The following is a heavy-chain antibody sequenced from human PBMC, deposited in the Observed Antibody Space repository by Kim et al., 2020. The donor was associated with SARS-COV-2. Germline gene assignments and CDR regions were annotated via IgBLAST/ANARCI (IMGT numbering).Heavy chain of an antibody. D-gene: IGHD6-13*01. CDR3: ARSPIAALYYFDS. J-gene: IGHJ4*02. V-gene: IGHV3-74*01. Sequence: GHAGSVEGRLTISRDNAKNTLYLQLNSLRAEDTAVYYCARSPIAALYYFDSWGQGTPVTVSS.